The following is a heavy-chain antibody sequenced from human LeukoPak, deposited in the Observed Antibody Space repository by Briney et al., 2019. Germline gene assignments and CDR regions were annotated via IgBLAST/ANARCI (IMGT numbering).Heavy chain of an antibody. D-gene: IGHD6-6*01. CDR2: ISDDGRST. V-gene: IGHV3-23*01. CDR3: AKRVPYTSSSVYFDY. Sequence: PGGSLRLSCAASGFTFSSYGMSWVRQAPGEGPEWVSSISDDGRSTYYADSVKGRFTISKDNSKNTMYLQMNNLRAEDTAIYYCAKRVPYTSSSVYFDYWGQGTLVTVSS. J-gene: IGHJ4*02. CDR1: GFTFSSYG.